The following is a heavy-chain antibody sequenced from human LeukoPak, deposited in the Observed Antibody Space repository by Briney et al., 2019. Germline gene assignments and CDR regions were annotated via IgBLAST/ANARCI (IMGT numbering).Heavy chain of an antibody. Sequence: ASVKVSCKASGYTFTSYGITWVRQAPGQGLEWMGWISVYNGNTNYAQKLQGRVTMTTDTSTSTAYMELRSLRSDDTAVYYCARDPPPVVVVADHGDYWGQGTLVTVSS. CDR2: ISVYNGNT. J-gene: IGHJ4*02. D-gene: IGHD2-15*01. V-gene: IGHV1-18*01. CDR1: GYTFTSYG. CDR3: ARDPPPVVVVADHGDY.